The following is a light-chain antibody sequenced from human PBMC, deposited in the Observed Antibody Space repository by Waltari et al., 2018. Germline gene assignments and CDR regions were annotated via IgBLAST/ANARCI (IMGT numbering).Light chain of an antibody. V-gene: IGKV3-20*01. CDR3: QQYGSSVMYT. CDR2: GAS. CDR1: LRLTKRY. Sequence: VLTQSPGTLSLSPGERVTLYCRASLRLTKRYLAWYQQKPGQAPRLLIYGASSRAAGIPDRFTGSGSGTDYTLTISRLEPEDFAVYYCQQYGSSVMYTFGQGTRLEI. J-gene: IGKJ2*01.